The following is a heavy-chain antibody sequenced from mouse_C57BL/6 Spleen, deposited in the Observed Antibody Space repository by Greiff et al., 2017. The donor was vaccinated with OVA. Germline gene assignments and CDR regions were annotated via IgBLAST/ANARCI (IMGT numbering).Heavy chain of an antibody. CDR2: INPSNGGT. Sequence: QVQLKQPGPELVKPGASVKLSCKASGYTFTSYWMHWVKQRPVQGLEWIGNINPSNGGTNYNQKFKDKATLTVAKSSRTAYMQLSSLTSEDSAVYYCARRGRTTVVAHGYYFDYWGQGTTLTVSS. CDR3: ARRGRTTVVAHGYYFDY. J-gene: IGHJ2*01. V-gene: IGHV1-53*01. D-gene: IGHD1-1*01. CDR1: GYTFTSYW.